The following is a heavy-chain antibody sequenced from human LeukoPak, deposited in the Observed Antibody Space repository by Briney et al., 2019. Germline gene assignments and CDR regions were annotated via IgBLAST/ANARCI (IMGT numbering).Heavy chain of an antibody. J-gene: IGHJ5*02. Sequence: GRSLRLPCAASGFTFSSYGMHWVRQAPGKGLEWVAVIWYDGSNKYYADSVKGRFTISRDNSKNTLYLQMNSLRAEDTAVYYCARDPGDIVVVPAASLAPFWFVPWGQGTLVTVSS. CDR2: IWYDGSNK. CDR3: ARDPGDIVVVPAASLAPFWFVP. V-gene: IGHV3-30*19. D-gene: IGHD2-2*01. CDR1: GFTFSSYG.